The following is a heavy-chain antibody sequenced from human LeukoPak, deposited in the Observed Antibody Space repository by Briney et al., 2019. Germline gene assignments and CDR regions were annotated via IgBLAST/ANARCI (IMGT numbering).Heavy chain of an antibody. CDR3: ARVKYYYGSGGRTRYYFGY. CDR2: IYYSGST. Sequence: PSQTLSLTCTVSGGSISSGGYYWSWIRQHPGKGLEWIGYIYYSGSTYYNPSLKSRVTISVDTSKNQFSLKLSSVTAADTAVYYCARVKYYYGSGGRTRYYFGYWGQGTLVTVSS. J-gene: IGHJ4*02. CDR1: GGSISSGGYY. V-gene: IGHV4-31*03. D-gene: IGHD3-10*01.